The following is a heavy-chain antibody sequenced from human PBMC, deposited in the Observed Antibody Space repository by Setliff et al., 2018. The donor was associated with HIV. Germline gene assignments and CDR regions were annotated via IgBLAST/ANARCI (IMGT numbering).Heavy chain of an antibody. V-gene: IGHV3-48*01. D-gene: IGHD2-15*01. CDR3: ARGEGYCSGGSCYYSWFDP. Sequence: GGSLRLSCAASGFTFSSYRMNWVRQAPGKGLEWVSSITSSSTSIHYADSVKGRFTISRDNAKNSLYLQMNSLRAEDTAAYYCARGEGYCSGGSCYYSWFDPWGQGTLVTVSS. CDR1: GFTFSSYR. CDR2: ITSSSTSI. J-gene: IGHJ5*02.